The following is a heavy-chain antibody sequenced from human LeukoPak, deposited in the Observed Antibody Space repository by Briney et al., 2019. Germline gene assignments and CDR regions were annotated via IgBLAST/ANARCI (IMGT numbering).Heavy chain of an antibody. J-gene: IGHJ4*02. CDR1: GFTFSSYA. D-gene: IGHD3-9*01. CDR2: ISGSGGST. V-gene: IGHV3-23*01. CDR3: AKEGPYYDILTGYYSGVYFDY. Sequence: GGSLRLSCAASGFTFSSYAMSWVRQAPGKGLEWVPAISGSGGSTYYADSVKGRFTISRDNSKNTLYLQMNSLRAEDTAVYYCAKEGPYYDILTGYYSGVYFDYWGQGTLVTVSS.